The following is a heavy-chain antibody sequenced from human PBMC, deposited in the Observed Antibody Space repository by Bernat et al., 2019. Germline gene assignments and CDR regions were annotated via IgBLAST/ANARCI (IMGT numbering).Heavy chain of an antibody. V-gene: IGHV3-15*07. J-gene: IGHJ4*02. Sequence: EVQVVESGGGLVKPGGSLRLSCAVSGFTFSTAWMNWVRQAPGRGLEWVGRIRSKPDGGTSDYAPPVQGSSIIPRDESIDTVYLQMNSLKTEDTGVYYWVWVTRWGEGTVV. CDR1: GFTFSTAW. CDR2: IRSKPDGGTS. CDR3: VWVTR. D-gene: IGHD2-21*02.